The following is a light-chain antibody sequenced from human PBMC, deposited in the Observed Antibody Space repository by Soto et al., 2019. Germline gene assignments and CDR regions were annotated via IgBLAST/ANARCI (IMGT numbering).Light chain of an antibody. CDR1: SSDVGGYNY. J-gene: IGLJ1*01. Sequence: QSALTQPRSVSGSPGQSVTISCTGTSSDVGGYNYVSWYQQHPGKAPKLMIYDVSKRPSGVPDRFSGSKSGNTASLTISGLQAEDEAHYYCCSYAGSYTFEVFGTGTKLTVL. V-gene: IGLV2-11*01. CDR2: DVS. CDR3: CSYAGSYTFEV.